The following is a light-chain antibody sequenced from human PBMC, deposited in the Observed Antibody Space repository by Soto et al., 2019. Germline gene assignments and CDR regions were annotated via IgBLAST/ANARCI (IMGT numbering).Light chain of an antibody. V-gene: IGKV1-39*01. CDR1: QTIGTY. Sequence: DIQMTQSPSSLSASVVDRVTITCLESQTIGTYLNWYQQKPGKAPKLLIYAASTLQSGVPSRFSGSGSGTDFTLTISSLQPEDFAAYYCQQSYSALVFTFGPGTKVDIK. CDR3: QQSYSALVFT. J-gene: IGKJ3*01. CDR2: AAS.